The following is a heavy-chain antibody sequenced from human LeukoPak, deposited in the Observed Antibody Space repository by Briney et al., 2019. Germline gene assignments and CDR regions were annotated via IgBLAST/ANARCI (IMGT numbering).Heavy chain of an antibody. CDR1: GFTFSSDL. V-gene: IGHV3-74*01. J-gene: IGHJ4*02. CDR3: ARDPSGDYGDYFDY. D-gene: IGHD4-17*01. Sequence: GGGLRLSCAASGFTFSSDLMHWARQGPGEGLGWVSRINSDGSSTTYADSVKGRFTISRDNAKNTLYLQMNSLRAEDTAVYYCARDPSGDYGDYFDYWGQGTLVTVSS. CDR2: INSDGSST.